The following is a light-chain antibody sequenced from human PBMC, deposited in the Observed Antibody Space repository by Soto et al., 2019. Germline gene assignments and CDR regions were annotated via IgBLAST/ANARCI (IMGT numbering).Light chain of an antibody. Sequence: EIVLRQSPATLSLSPGERFTLSFLASQSVSSYLARYQQKPGQAPRLLIYDASNRATGIPARFSGSGSGTDFTLTISSLEPEDFAVYYCQQRSNWPLTFGGGTKV. CDR1: QSVSSY. CDR3: QQRSNWPLT. J-gene: IGKJ4*01. V-gene: IGKV3-11*01. CDR2: DAS.